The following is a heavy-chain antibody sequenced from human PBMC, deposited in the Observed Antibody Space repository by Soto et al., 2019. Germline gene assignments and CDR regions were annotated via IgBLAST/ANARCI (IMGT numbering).Heavy chain of an antibody. V-gene: IGHV3-21*01. CDR3: ARDRIATANAFDI. J-gene: IGHJ3*02. CDR1: GFTFSSYS. CDR2: ISSSSSYI. D-gene: IGHD4-4*01. Sequence: VGSLRLSCAASGFTFSSYSMNWVRQAPGKGLEWVSSISSSSSYIYYADSVKGRFTISRDNAKNSLYLQMNSLRAEDTAVYYCARDRIATANAFDIWGQGTMVTVSS.